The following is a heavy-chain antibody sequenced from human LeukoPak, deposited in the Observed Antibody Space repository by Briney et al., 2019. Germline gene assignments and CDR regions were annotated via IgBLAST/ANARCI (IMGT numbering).Heavy chain of an antibody. CDR2: TYYSGTT. Sequence: SETLSLTCTVSGGSISSNYWSWIRQPPGKGLEWIGYTYYSGTTNYNPSLESRVTISVDTSKNQFSLKLSSVTAADTAVYYCARGRYRFDPWGQGTLVTVSS. D-gene: IGHD5-18*01. CDR3: ARGRYRFDP. CDR1: GGSISSNY. V-gene: IGHV4-59*12. J-gene: IGHJ5*02.